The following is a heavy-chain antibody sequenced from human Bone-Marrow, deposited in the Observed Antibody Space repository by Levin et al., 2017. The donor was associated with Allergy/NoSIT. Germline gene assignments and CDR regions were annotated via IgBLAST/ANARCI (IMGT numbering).Heavy chain of an antibody. CDR1: GFTFNTNA. D-gene: IGHD1-26*01. J-gene: IGHJ4*02. V-gene: IGHV3-23*01. CDR3: AKQVRVGPTTYRLFDF. Sequence: QTGGSLRLSCVASGFTFNTNAMSWVRQSAAKGLEWVSGISGSGGSTYYADSVRGRFTISRDNSRNTVHLLMNNLGAEDTAVYFCAKQVRVGPTTYRLFDFWGQGTRVTVSS. CDR2: ISGSGGST.